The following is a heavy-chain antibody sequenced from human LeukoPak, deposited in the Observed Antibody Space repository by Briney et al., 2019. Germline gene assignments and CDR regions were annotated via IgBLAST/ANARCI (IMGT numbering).Heavy chain of an antibody. J-gene: IGHJ4*02. D-gene: IGHD3-22*01. CDR2: IWYDGSNK. CDR3: AKDRRYRDKTYYYDSSGYWAGDY. CDR1: GFTFSSYG. V-gene: IGHV3-33*06. Sequence: GGSLRLSCAASGFTFSSYGMHWVRQAPGKGLEWVAVIWYDGSNKYYADSVKGRFTISRDNSKNTLYLQMNSLRAEGTAVYYCAKDRRYRDKTYYYDSSGYWAGDYWGQGTLVTVSS.